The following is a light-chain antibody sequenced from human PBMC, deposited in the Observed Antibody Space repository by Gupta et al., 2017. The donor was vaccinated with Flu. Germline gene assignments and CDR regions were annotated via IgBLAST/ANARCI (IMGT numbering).Light chain of an antibody. V-gene: IGLV2-14*01. J-gene: IGLJ1*01. CDR1: SSEVGGYNY. Sequence: SALTQPASVSGSPRPSITISCTGTSSEVGGYNYVSWYQQHPGKAHKLMIYEVSNRPSGVANGFSDSKSGNTASLTISGREEEDEDDYYCSTDTSSSSRVFGTGTKVTVL. CDR3: STDTSSSSRV. CDR2: EVS.